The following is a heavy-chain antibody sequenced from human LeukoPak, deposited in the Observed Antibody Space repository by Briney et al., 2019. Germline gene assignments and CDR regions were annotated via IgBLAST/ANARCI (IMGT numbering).Heavy chain of an antibody. CDR3: ARGIGWFDP. CDR1: GGSISSYY. CDR2: IYYSGST. J-gene: IGHJ5*02. V-gene: IGHV4-59*01. D-gene: IGHD2-15*01. Sequence: SETLSLTCTVSGGSISSYYWSWIRQPPGKGLEWIGYIYYSGSTNYNPSLKSRVTISVDTSKNQFSLKLSSVTAADTAVYYCARGIGWFDPWGQGTLVTVSS.